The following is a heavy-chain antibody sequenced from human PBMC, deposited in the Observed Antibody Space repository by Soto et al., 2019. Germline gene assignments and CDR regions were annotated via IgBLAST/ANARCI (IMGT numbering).Heavy chain of an antibody. D-gene: IGHD2-21*02. Sequence: QVQLVQSGAEVKKPGSSVKVSCKASGGTFSNYAISWVRQAPGQRLEWMGGIIPIAGTANYAQKFQGRVTITADESTSTRYMGLSGLRSEDTAVYYCARDAEGHILVVTADRAFDTWGQGTMVTVSS. CDR2: IIPIAGTA. CDR1: GGTFSNYA. V-gene: IGHV1-69*01. J-gene: IGHJ3*02. CDR3: ARDAEGHILVVTADRAFDT.